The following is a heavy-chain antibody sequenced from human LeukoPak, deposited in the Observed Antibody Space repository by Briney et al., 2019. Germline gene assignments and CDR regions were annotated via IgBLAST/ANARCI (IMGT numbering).Heavy chain of an antibody. CDR2: INPNSGDT. CDR3: ARGFQRLEHWDWLDP. D-gene: IGHD6-25*01. V-gene: IGHV1-2*02. Sequence: ASVKVSCKASGYTFTDYFLHWVRQAPGQRLEWMGWINPNSGDTKYAQKFQDRVTMTRVTSIATAYMELNRLRSDDTAVYYCARGFQRLEHWDWLDPWGQGTLVTVAS. CDR1: GYTFTDYF. J-gene: IGHJ5*02.